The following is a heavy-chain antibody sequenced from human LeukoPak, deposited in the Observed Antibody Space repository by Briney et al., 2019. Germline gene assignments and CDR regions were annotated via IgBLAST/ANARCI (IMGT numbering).Heavy chain of an antibody. J-gene: IGHJ5*02. Sequence: SVKVSCKASGGTFSSYAISWVRQAPGQGLEWMGGIIPIFGTANYAQKFQGRVTITADESTSTAYMELSSLRSEDTAVYYCAGCGGDCYSANWFDPWGQGTLVTVSS. D-gene: IGHD2-21*02. V-gene: IGHV1-69*13. CDR1: GGTFSSYA. CDR2: IIPIFGTA. CDR3: AGCGGDCYSANWFDP.